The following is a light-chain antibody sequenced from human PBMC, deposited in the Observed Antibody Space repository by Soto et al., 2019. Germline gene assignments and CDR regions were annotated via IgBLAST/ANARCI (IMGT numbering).Light chain of an antibody. V-gene: IGLV2-8*01. CDR3: SSYAGSLVV. CDR1: SSDIGAYNY. CDR2: QVT. J-gene: IGLJ2*01. Sequence: QSALTQPPSASGSPGQSVTISCTGTSSDIGAYNYVSWYQQYPDKAPKLLVYQVTKRPSGVPDRFSGSKSGNTAALTVSGLQAEDEAVYYCSSYAGSLVVFGGGTKLTVL.